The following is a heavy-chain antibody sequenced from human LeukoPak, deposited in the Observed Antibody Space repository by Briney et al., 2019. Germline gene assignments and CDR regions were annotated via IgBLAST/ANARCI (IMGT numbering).Heavy chain of an antibody. V-gene: IGHV4-59*01. CDR2: IYYSGST. Sequence: SETLSLTCTVSGGSISSYYWSWIRQPPGKGLEWIGYIYYSGSTNYNPSLKSRVTISVDTSTNQFSLKLSSVTAADTAVYYCAREYNGGAPNWFDPWGQGTLVTVYS. CDR1: GGSISSYY. J-gene: IGHJ5*02. CDR3: AREYNGGAPNWFDP. D-gene: IGHD3-16*01.